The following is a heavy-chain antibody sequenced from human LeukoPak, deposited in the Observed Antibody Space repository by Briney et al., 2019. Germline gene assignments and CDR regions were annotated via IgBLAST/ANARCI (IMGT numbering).Heavy chain of an antibody. Sequence: GASVKVSCKASGYTFTGYYIHWVRQAPGQGLEWMGRINPNSGGTNYAQKFQGRVTMTRDTSISTAYMELSRLRSDDTAVYYCARSIAVAGTGGYYFDYWGQGTLVTVSS. J-gene: IGHJ4*02. CDR3: ARSIAVAGTGGYYFDY. CDR1: GYTFTGYY. V-gene: IGHV1-2*06. CDR2: INPNSGGT. D-gene: IGHD6-19*01.